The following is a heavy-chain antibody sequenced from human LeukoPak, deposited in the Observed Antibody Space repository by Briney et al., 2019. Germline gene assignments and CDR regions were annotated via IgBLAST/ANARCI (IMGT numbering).Heavy chain of an antibody. CDR2: ISYDGSNK. D-gene: IGHD1-1*01. CDR3: AKEGYPQRNGEYFQH. V-gene: IGHV3-30*18. J-gene: IGHJ1*01. Sequence: PGGSLRLSCAPSGFTFSSYGMQWVRQAPGKGLEWVGVISYDGSNKYYADSVKGRFTISRDNSKNTLYLQMSSHRAEDTAVYYCAKEGYPQRNGEYFQHWGQGTLVTVSS. CDR1: GFTFSSYG.